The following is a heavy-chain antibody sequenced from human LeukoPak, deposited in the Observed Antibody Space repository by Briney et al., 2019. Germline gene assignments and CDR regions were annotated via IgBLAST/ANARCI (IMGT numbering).Heavy chain of an antibody. D-gene: IGHD3-16*01. J-gene: IGHJ4*02. V-gene: IGHV1-2*02. Sequence: ASVKVSCKTSGYTFTSYGINWVRQAPGQGLEWMGWINPNSGGTNYAQKFQGRVTMTRDTSISTAYMELSRLRSDDTAVYYCARDLMITFGGVISYYFDYWGQGTLVTVSS. CDR3: ARDLMITFGGVISYYFDY. CDR1: GYTFTSYG. CDR2: INPNSGGT.